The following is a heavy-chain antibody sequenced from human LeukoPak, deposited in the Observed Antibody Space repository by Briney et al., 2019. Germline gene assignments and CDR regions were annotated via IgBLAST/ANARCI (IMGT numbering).Heavy chain of an antibody. Sequence: GGSLRLSCAASGFTFSSYAMSWVRQAPGKGLEWVSAISSSGGNTHYADSVEGRFTISRDNSKNTLYLQMNSLRAEDTALYYCAKAPQFDILISYAGYHFDYWGQGTLVTVSS. V-gene: IGHV3-23*01. J-gene: IGHJ4*02. CDR1: GFTFSSYA. CDR2: ISSSGGNT. CDR3: AKAPQFDILISYAGYHFDY. D-gene: IGHD3-9*01.